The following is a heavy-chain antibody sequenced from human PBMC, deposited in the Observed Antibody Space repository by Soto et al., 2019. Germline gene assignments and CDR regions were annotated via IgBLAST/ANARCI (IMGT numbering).Heavy chain of an antibody. CDR1: GGSISSSSYY. Sequence: QLQLQESGPGLVKPSETLSLTCTVSGGSISSSSYYWGWIRQPPGKGLEWIGSIYYSGSTYYNPSLKSRVTISVDTSKNQFSLKLSSVTAADTAVYYCAGHDWAKPFDYWGQGTLVTVSS. V-gene: IGHV4-39*01. D-gene: IGHD3-9*01. CDR3: AGHDWAKPFDY. J-gene: IGHJ4*02. CDR2: IYYSGST.